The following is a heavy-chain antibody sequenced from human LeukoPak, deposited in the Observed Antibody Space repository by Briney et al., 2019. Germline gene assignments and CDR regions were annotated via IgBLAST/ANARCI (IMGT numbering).Heavy chain of an antibody. D-gene: IGHD3-16*01. J-gene: IGHJ4*02. CDR3: ARGAAGGCPDY. V-gene: IGHV3-48*03. CDR2: LTSSGSTI. CDR1: GFTFSSYE. Sequence: GGSLRLSCAASGFTFSSYEMNWVRQAPGKGLEWVSYLTSSGSTIYYADSVKGRFTISRDSAKNSLYLQMNSLRAEDTAVYDCARGAAGGCPDYWGQGTLVTVSS.